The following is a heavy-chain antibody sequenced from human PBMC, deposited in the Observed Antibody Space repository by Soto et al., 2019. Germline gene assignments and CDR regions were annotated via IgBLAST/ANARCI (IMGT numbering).Heavy chain of an antibody. CDR3: ARTSGYYSYDY. V-gene: IGHV1-3*01. J-gene: IGHJ4*02. CDR2: INAGNGNT. CDR1: GYTFTSYA. D-gene: IGHD3-3*01. Sequence: QVQLVQSGAEVKKPGASVKASCKTSGYTFTSYAMHWVRQAPGQRLEWMGWINAGNGNTKYSQKFKGRVTITRDTSASTAYMELSSLRSEDTAVYYCARTSGYYSYDYWGQGTLVTVSS.